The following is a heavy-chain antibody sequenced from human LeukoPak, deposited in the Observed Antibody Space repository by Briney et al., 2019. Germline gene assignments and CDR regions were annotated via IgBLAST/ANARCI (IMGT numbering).Heavy chain of an antibody. CDR1: GGTFSSYA. D-gene: IGHD3-3*01. CDR2: IIPIFGTA. V-gene: IGHV1-69*13. Sequence: SVKVSCKASGGTFSSYAISWVRQAPGQGLEWMGGIIPIFGTANYAQKFQGRVTITADESTSTVYMELSSLRSEDTAVYYCARDDYDFWSGEPRLCDYWGQGTLVTVSS. CDR3: ARDDYDFWSGEPRLCDY. J-gene: IGHJ4*02.